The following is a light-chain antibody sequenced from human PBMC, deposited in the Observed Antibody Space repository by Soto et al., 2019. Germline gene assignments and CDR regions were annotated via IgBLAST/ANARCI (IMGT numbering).Light chain of an antibody. CDR1: SSDIGCYDF. CDR2: EVN. J-gene: IGLJ2*01. Sequence: QSVLTQPASVSGSPGQSITLSCTGTSSDIGCYDFVSWYQRYPGKAPKLIIYEVNNRPSGVSNRFSGSKSGNTASLTISGLQAEDEADYYCTSYASSSTHVVFGGGTKLTVL. CDR3: TSYASSSTHVV. V-gene: IGLV2-14*01.